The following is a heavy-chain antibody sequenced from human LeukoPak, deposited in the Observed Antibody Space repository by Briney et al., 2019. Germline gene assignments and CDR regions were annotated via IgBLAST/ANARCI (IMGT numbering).Heavy chain of an antibody. CDR3: AKAKITLIVVANPNSGALDI. V-gene: IGHV3-30*02. CDR1: GFTFSSYG. D-gene: IGHD3-22*01. J-gene: IGHJ3*02. CDR2: IRYDGSKK. Sequence: GGSLRLSCAASGFTFSSYGMHWVRQAPGKGLEWVAFIRYDGSKKYYADSMKGRFTISRDNSNNTLYLQMNSLRAEDTALYYCAKAKITLIVVANPNSGALDIWGQGTMVTVSS.